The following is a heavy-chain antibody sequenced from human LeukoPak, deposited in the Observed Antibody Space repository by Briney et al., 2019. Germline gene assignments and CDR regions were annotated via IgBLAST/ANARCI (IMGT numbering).Heavy chain of an antibody. CDR3: ASEISGGEGGFDY. J-gene: IGHJ4*02. D-gene: IGHD1-26*01. V-gene: IGHV3-21*01. Sequence: GGSLKLSCAASGFTFSSYSMNWVRQAPGKGLEWVSSISSSSSYIYYADSVKGRFTISRDNAKNSLYLQMNSLRAEDTAVYYCASEISGGEGGFDYWGQGTLVTVSS. CDR2: ISSSSSYI. CDR1: GFTFSSYS.